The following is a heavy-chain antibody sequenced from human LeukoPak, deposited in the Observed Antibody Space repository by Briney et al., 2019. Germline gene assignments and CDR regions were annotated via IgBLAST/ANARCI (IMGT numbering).Heavy chain of an antibody. CDR3: ARGYYDLLTGHVVTYYFDY. D-gene: IGHD3-9*01. CDR2: INPSGGST. CDR1: GYTFTSYY. Sequence: ASVKVSCKASGYTFTSYYMHWVRQAPGQGLEWMGIINPSGGSTSYAQKFRGRVTLTRDTSASTAYMELSSLRSADTAVYYCARGYYDLLTGHVVTYYFDYWGQGTLVTVSS. J-gene: IGHJ4*02. V-gene: IGHV1-46*01.